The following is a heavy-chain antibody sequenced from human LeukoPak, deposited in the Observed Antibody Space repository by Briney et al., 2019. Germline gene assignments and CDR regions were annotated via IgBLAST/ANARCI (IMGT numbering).Heavy chain of an antibody. J-gene: IGHJ4*02. CDR3: ARGAYYYDSSGYNDY. CDR1: GYTFTSYG. V-gene: IGHV1-18*01. Sequence: EASVKVSCTASGYTFTSYGISWVRQAPGQGLEWMGWISAYNGNTNYAQKLQGRVTMTTDTSTSTAYMELRSLRSDDTAVYYCARGAYYYDSSGYNDYWGQGTLVTVSS. D-gene: IGHD3-22*01. CDR2: ISAYNGNT.